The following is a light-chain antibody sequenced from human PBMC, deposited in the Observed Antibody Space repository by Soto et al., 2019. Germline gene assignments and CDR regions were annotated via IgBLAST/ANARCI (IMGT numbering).Light chain of an antibody. CDR1: SSNIGAGYD. CDR2: CNS. CDR3: QSYDSSLSGYNYV. J-gene: IGLJ1*01. V-gene: IGLV1-40*01. Sequence: QSVLTQPPSVSGAPGQRVTISCTGSSSNIGAGYDVHWYQQLPGTAPKLLIYCNSNRPSGVPDRFSGSKSGTSASLAITGLQAEDAADYYCQSYDSSLSGYNYVFGTGTKVTVL.